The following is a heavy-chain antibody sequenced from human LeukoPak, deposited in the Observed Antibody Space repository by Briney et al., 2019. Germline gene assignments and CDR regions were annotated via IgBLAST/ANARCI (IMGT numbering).Heavy chain of an antibody. CDR2: IYTSGST. V-gene: IGHV4-61*02. CDR3: ARAMVRGVKGYYYYYMDV. CDR1: GGSISSGSYY. Sequence: SQTLSLTCTVSGGSISSGSYYWSWIRQPAGKGLEWIGRIYTSGSTNYNPSLNSRATISVDTSKKQFSLKLSSVTAADTAVYYCARAMVRGVKGYYYYYMDVWGKGTTVTVSS. D-gene: IGHD3-10*01. J-gene: IGHJ6*03.